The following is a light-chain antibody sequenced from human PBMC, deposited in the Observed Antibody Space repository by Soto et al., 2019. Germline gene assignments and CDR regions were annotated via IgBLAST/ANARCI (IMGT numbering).Light chain of an antibody. CDR1: QSVSSSY. J-gene: IGKJ3*01. CDR2: GAS. V-gene: IGKV3-20*01. Sequence: EIVLTQSPGTLSLSPGERATLSCRASQSVSSSYLSWYQQKPGQAPRLLIYGASSRATGIPDRFSDSGSGTEFTLTISRLEPEDFAVYYCQQYGSSLFTFGPGTKVDIK. CDR3: QQYGSSLFT.